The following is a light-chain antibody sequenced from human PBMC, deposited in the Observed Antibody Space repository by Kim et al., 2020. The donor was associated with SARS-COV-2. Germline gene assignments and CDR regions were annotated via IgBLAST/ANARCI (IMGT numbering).Light chain of an antibody. CDR3: LLAYSGARV. Sequence: PGGTVTLTCGSSTGDVTGGHYPYWFQQKPGQAPRTLIYDTNNKHSWTPARFSGSLLGGKATLTLSGAQPEDEAEYYCLLAYSGARVFGGGTQLTVL. CDR2: DTN. CDR1: TGDVTGGHY. V-gene: IGLV7-46*01. J-gene: IGLJ2*01.